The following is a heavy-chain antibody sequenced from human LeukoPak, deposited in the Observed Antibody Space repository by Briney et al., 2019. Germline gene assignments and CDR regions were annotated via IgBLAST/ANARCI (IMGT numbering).Heavy chain of an antibody. CDR3: ARDEPDY. CDR2: IKQDGSVK. V-gene: IGHV3-7*01. J-gene: IGHJ4*02. CDR1: GFTFTDYW. Sequence: GGSLRLSCAASGFTFTDYWMTWVRQAPGKGLEWVANIKQDGSVKYYVDSVKGRFTISRDNAQNSLYLQMNSLRADDTAVYYCARDEPDYWGQGTLVTVSS.